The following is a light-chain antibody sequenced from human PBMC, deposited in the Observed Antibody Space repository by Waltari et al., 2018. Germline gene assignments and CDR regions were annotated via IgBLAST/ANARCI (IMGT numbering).Light chain of an antibody. Sequence: EIVLTQSPGTLSLSLGERATLSCRARQSVSSALAWYQQKPGQDPRLLIYGASTRATGIPDRFSGSGSGTDFSLTISRLEPDDFAVYYCQHYVRLPATFGQGTTVEI. V-gene: IGKV3-20*01. CDR3: QHYVRLPAT. CDR1: QSVSSA. CDR2: GAS. J-gene: IGKJ1*01.